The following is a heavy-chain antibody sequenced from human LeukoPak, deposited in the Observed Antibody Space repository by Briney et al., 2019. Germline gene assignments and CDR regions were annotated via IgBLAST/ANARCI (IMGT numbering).Heavy chain of an antibody. J-gene: IGHJ3*02. D-gene: IGHD3-3*01. CDR3: ATLRFLESEDAFDI. Sequence: KPSETLSLTCTVSGGSISSGGYYWGWIRQPPGKGLEWIGSIYYSGSTYYNPSLKSRVTISVDTSKNQFSLKLSSVTAADTAVYYCATLRFLESEDAFDIWGQGTMVTVSS. CDR1: GGSISSGGYY. V-gene: IGHV4-39*01. CDR2: IYYSGST.